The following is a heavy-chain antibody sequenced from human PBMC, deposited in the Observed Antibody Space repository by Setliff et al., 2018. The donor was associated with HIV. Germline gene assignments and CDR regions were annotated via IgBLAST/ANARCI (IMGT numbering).Heavy chain of an antibody. D-gene: IGHD1-20*01. Sequence: GESLKISCKGSGYSFTSYWIGWVRQMPGKGLEWMGIIHPADSNTRYSPSFQGQVTISVDKSITTAYLQWSSLKASDTAMYYCASAITVAAGRSHSYYAMDVWGHGTTVT. V-gene: IGHV5-51*06. J-gene: IGHJ6*02. CDR1: GYSFTSYW. CDR2: IHPADSNT. CDR3: ASAITVAAGRSHSYYAMDV.